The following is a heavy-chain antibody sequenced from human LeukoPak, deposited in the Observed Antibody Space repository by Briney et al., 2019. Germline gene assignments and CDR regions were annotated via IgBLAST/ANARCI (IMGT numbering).Heavy chain of an antibody. J-gene: IGHJ4*02. Sequence: GGSLRLSCAASGFTFSSYSMSWFRQAPGKGLEWVGFIRSKAYGGTIEYAASVKGRFTISRDDSKSIAYLQMNSLKTEDTAVYHCTRGVGVYWGQGTLVTVSS. CDR1: GFTFSSYS. V-gene: IGHV3-49*03. CDR3: TRGVGVY. CDR2: IRSKAYGGTI. D-gene: IGHD3-16*01.